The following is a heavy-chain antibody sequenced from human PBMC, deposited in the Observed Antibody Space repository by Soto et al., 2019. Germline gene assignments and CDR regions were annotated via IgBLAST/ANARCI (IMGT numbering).Heavy chain of an antibody. J-gene: IGHJ6*02. Sequence: PDTLSLTCTVSGGAISTYYWRWRRQIPGKGLEWIGYVHDSWGPNYNPSLKSRVAISLDTSKSQFSLKLTSVTATDTAVYYCARQGFGALHGLVDGWGQGTTVTVSS. CDR2: VHDSWGP. V-gene: IGHV4-59*08. CDR3: ARQGFGALHGLVDG. D-gene: IGHD3-10*01. CDR1: GGAISTYY.